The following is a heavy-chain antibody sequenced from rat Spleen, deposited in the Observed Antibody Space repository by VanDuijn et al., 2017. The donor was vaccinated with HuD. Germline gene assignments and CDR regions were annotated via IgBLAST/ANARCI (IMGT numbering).Heavy chain of an antibody. Sequence: QVQLKESGPGLAQPSQTLSLTCTVSGFSLTSHHVSWVRQPPGRGLEGMGVIWSGGDTAYNSLLKSRLSISRDASKSQVFLKMNSLQTEDTATYYCVRVGYNFDFWGQGVMVTVSS. D-gene: IGHD1-4*01. CDR1: GFSLTSHH. V-gene: IGHV2-43*01. CDR2: IWSGGDT. CDR3: VRVGYNFDF. J-gene: IGHJ2*01.